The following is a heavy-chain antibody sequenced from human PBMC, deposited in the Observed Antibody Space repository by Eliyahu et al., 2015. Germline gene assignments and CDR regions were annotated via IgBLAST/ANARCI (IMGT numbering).Heavy chain of an antibody. CDR2: INAGNGNT. Sequence: QVQLVQSGAEVKKPGASVKVSCKASGXTFTSYAMHWVRQAPGQRLEWMGWINAGNGNTKYSQKFQGRVTITRDTSASTAYMELSSLRSEDTAVYYCARVQVVPAAPRWYYYYYGMDVWGQGTTVTVSS. CDR1: GXTFTSYA. J-gene: IGHJ6*02. CDR3: ARVQVVPAAPRWYYYYYGMDV. D-gene: IGHD2-2*01. V-gene: IGHV1-3*01.